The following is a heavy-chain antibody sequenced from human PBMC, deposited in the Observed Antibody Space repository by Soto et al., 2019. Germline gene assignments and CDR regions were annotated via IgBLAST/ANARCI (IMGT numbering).Heavy chain of an antibody. V-gene: IGHV1-18*01. CDR3: ERDCGGDCYYNWFDP. CDR2: ISAYNGNT. Sequence: ASVKVSCKASGYTFTSYGISWVRQAPGQGLEWMGWISAYNGNTNYAQKLQGRVTMTTDTSTSKAYMELRSLRSDDTAVYYCERDCGGDCYYNWFDPWGQGTLVTVSS. CDR1: GYTFTSYG. D-gene: IGHD2-21*02. J-gene: IGHJ5*02.